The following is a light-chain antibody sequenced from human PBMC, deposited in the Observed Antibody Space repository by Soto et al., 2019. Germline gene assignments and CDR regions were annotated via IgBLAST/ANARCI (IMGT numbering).Light chain of an antibody. CDR3: HEHYSAPPVA. Sequence: DIQMTQSPSSLSASVGDRVTITCRASQDIDHSLAWYQQKPGKVPKLLIYSASTLQPGVPSRFSGSGSGTDFTLTITSLQPEDVATYYCHEHYSAPPVAFSPGTKVDV. CDR1: QDIDHS. CDR2: SAS. J-gene: IGKJ3*01. V-gene: IGKV1-27*01.